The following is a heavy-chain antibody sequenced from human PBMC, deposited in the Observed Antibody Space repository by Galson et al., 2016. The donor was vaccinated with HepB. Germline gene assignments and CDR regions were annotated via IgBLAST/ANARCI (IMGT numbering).Heavy chain of an antibody. V-gene: IGHV3-66*01. CDR1: EFSVSGNY. J-gene: IGHJ4*02. D-gene: IGHD2-21*01. Sequence: SLRLSCAASEFSVSGNYLSWVRQAPGKGLEWVSTVSTGRGTYYAASVKDRFTVSIDTFTNILSLQMSGLRVEDTALYYCARDTCDGGNCYSVYWGQGALVAVSS. CDR2: VSTGRGT. CDR3: ARDTCDGGNCYSVY.